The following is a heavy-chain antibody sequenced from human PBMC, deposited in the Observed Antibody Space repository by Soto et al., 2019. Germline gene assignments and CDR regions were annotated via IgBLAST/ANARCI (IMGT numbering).Heavy chain of an antibody. CDR2: ISSSNKTK. J-gene: IGHJ6*02. V-gene: IGHV3-48*02. Sequence: EVQLVESGGGLKPPGGSLRLSCAASGFTFRRYSMNWVRQAPRKGLEWVSYISSSNKTKNYADSVKGRFIISRDNAKNSLYLQMHSLRDEDTAVYYCAREGWPLLQTGMDVWGQGTTVTVSS. D-gene: IGHD2-15*01. CDR3: AREGWPLLQTGMDV. CDR1: GFTFRRYS.